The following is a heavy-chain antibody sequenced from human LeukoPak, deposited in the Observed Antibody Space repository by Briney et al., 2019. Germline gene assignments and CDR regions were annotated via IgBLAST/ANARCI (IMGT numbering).Heavy chain of an antibody. V-gene: IGHV3-69-1*02. CDR2: MDRHTDI. J-gene: IGHJ1*01. D-gene: IGHD1-26*01. CDR3: VGDPTTNRFQYFQY. CDR1: GFTFSNFG. Sequence: KPGGSLRLSCTASGFTFSNFGVNWVRQAPGKGLEWVSCMDRHTDIYYANSVRGRFTISRDNAKYSVFLQMNRLTVEDTAVYYCVGDPTTNRFQYFQYWGQGALVTVSS.